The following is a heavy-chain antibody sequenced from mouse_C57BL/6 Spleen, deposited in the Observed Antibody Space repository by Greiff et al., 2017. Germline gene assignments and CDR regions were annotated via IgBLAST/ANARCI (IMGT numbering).Heavy chain of an antibody. Sequence: EVKLVESGGGLVKPGGSLKLFCAASGFTFSDYGMHWVRQAPEKGLEWVAYISSGSSTIYYADTVKGRFTISRDNAKNTLFLQMTSLRSEDTAMYYCARGNYDYFDYWGQGTTLTVSS. CDR3: ARGNYDYFDY. V-gene: IGHV5-17*01. J-gene: IGHJ2*01. CDR2: ISSGSSTI. CDR1: GFTFSDYG. D-gene: IGHD2-4*01.